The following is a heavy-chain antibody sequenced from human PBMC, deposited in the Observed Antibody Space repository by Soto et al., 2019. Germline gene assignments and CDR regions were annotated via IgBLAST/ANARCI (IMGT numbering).Heavy chain of an antibody. D-gene: IGHD3-3*01. CDR1: GYTFTSYD. J-gene: IGHJ6*03. Sequence: QVQLVQSGAEVKKPGASVKVSCKASGYTFTSYDINWVRQATGQGLEWMGWMNPNSGNTGYAQKFQGRVTMTRNTSMSRAYMELSILSSEDTAGYDCARVHSSITYYECWRGVSGGWTYYYYYYYMAVWGKGTTVTVSS. V-gene: IGHV1-8*01. CDR2: MNPNSGNT. CDR3: ARVHSSITYYECWRGVSGGWTYYYYYYYMAV.